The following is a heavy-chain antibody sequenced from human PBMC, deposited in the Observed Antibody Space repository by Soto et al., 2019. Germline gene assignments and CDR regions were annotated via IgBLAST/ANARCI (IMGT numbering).Heavy chain of an antibody. V-gene: IGHV3-9*01. D-gene: IGHD5-12*01. J-gene: IGHJ6*03. CDR1: GFTFDDYA. Sequence: GGSLRLSCAASGFTFDDYAMHWVRQAPGKGLEWVSGISWNSGSIGYADSVKGRFTISRDNAKNSLYLQMNSLRAEDTALYYCAKALAPYYYYYMDVWGKGTTVTVSS. CDR3: AKALAPYYYYYMDV. CDR2: ISWNSGSI.